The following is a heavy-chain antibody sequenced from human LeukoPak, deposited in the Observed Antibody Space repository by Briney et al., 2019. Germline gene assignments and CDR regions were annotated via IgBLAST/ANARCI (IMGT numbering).Heavy chain of an antibody. V-gene: IGHV4-30-4*01. CDR3: ARDGYSYGPPAY. Sequence: SQTLSLTCTVSGGSISSGDYYWSWVRQPPGKGLEWIGYIYYSGSTYYNPSLKSRVTISVDTSKNQFSLKLSSVTAADTVVYYCARDGYSYGPPAYWGQGTLVTVSS. J-gene: IGHJ4*02. CDR2: IYYSGST. D-gene: IGHD5-18*01. CDR1: GGSISSGDYY.